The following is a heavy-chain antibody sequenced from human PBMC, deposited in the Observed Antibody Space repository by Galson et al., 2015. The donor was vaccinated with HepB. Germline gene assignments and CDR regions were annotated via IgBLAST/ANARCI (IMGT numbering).Heavy chain of an antibody. V-gene: IGHV1-69*13. CDR2: IIPIFGTA. D-gene: IGHD5-24*01. CDR1: GGTFSSYA. CDR3: ARATQGYNWAYAFDI. J-gene: IGHJ3*02. Sequence: SVKVSCKASGGTFSSYAISWVRQAPGQGLEWMGGIIPIFGTANYAQKFQGRVTITADESTSTAYMELSSLRSEDTAVYYCARATQGYNWAYAFDIWGQGTMVTVSS.